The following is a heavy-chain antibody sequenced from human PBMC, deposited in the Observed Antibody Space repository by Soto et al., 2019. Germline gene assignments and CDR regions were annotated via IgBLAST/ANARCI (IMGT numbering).Heavy chain of an antibody. CDR1: GFTFSSYG. CDR2: ISASGGSA. V-gene: IGHV3-NL1*01. Sequence: PGGSLRLSCAASGFTFSSYGMHWVRQAPGKGPEWLSVISASGGSAYYADSVKGRFTISRDNSKNTLYLQMNSLRAEDTAVYYCAGGVLLWFGELFDAFDIWGQGTMVTVSS. J-gene: IGHJ3*02. CDR3: AGGVLLWFGELFDAFDI. D-gene: IGHD3-10*01.